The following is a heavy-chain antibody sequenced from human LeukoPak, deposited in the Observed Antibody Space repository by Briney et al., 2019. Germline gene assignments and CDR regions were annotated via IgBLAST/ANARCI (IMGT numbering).Heavy chain of an antibody. Sequence: GGSLRLSCAASGFTFSNYWMSWVRQAPGKGLEWVANINHDGSEKYYVDSVKGRLTISRDNAKNSLYLQINSLRAEDTAVYYCARAPTFSGWFDYWGQGTLVTVSS. D-gene: IGHD6-19*01. J-gene: IGHJ4*02. CDR1: GFTFSNYW. CDR2: INHDGSEK. V-gene: IGHV3-7*01. CDR3: ARAPTFSGWFDY.